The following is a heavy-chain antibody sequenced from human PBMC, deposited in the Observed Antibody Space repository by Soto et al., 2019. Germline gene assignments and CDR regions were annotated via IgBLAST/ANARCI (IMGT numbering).Heavy chain of an antibody. CDR1: GFAFNRYY. Sequence: GGSLRLSCAASGFAFNRYYMSWVRQAPGKGLEWVATVDQDGSAKYYVDSVKGRLTISRDNAKNSLYVQMNSLRGEDTAVYYCARYCAYDSIYYCSSDRLDYWGQGTLVTVSS. CDR2: VDQDGSAK. J-gene: IGHJ4*02. CDR3: ARYCAYDSIYYCSSDRLDY. D-gene: IGHD3-22*01. V-gene: IGHV3-7*01.